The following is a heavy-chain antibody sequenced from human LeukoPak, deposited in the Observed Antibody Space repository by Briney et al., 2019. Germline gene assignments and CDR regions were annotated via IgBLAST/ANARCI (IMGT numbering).Heavy chain of an antibody. Sequence: ASVKVSCKASGYTFTSYDINWVRQATGQGLEWMGWMNPNSGNTGYAQKFQGRVTMTRNTSISTAYMELRSLRSDDTAVYYCARDIRRGDVDYWGQGTLVTVSS. CDR2: MNPNSGNT. V-gene: IGHV1-8*01. CDR1: GYTFTSYD. D-gene: IGHD2-15*01. CDR3: ARDIRRGDVDY. J-gene: IGHJ4*02.